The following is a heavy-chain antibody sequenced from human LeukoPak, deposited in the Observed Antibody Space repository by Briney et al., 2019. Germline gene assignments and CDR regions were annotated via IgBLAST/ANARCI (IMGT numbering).Heavy chain of an antibody. CDR1: GGSFRGYY. J-gene: IGHJ4*02. D-gene: IGHD3-22*01. Sequence: SETLSLTCAVYGGSFRGYYWSWIRQPPGKGLEWIGEISHSGSANYNPSLKSRVTISVDTSKSQFSLKLNSVTAADTALYYCTRRVGTNPYYYDSSGYFDYWGQGTLVIVSS. CDR2: ISHSGSA. V-gene: IGHV4-34*01. CDR3: TRRVGTNPYYYDSSGYFDY.